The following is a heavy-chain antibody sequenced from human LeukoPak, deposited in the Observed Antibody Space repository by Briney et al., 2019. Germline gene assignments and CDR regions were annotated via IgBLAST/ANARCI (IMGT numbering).Heavy chain of an antibody. V-gene: IGHV1-2*06. CDR1: GYTFTGYY. J-gene: IGHJ6*02. CDR3: ARATQFTPPLTIFGGYYYYGMDV. D-gene: IGHD3-3*01. CDR2: INPNSGGT. Sequence: ASVKVSCKASGYTFTGYYMHWVRQAPGQGLEWMGRINPNSGGTNYAQKFQGRVTMTRDTSISTAYMELSRLRSDDTAVYYCARATQFTPPLTIFGGYYYYGMDVWGQGTTVTVS.